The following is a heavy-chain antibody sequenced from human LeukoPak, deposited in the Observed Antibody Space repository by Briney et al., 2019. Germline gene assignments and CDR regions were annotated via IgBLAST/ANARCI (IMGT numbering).Heavy chain of an antibody. Sequence: GEALKISCKGSGYSFTSYWIGWVRQMPGKGLEWMGIIYPGDSDTRYSPSFQGQVTISADKSISTAYLHWSSLKASEPAMYYSASGRAKPYYDFWSGRLRNWFHPWRQRTLVTVPS. CDR1: GYSFTSYW. CDR3: ASGRAKPYYDFWSGRLRNWFHP. V-gene: IGHV5-51*01. D-gene: IGHD3-3*01. J-gene: IGHJ5*02. CDR2: IYPGDSDT.